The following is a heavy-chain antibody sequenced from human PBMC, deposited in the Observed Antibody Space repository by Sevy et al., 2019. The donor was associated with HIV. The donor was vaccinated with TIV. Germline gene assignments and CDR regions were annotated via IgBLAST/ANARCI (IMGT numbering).Heavy chain of an antibody. CDR3: ARHCSSTTCSHXXDX. Sequence: SETLSLTCAVYGGSFSGYYWSWIRQPPGKGLEWIGEINHSGSTNYNPSLKSRVTISVDTSKNQFSLKLSSVTTADTAVYYCARHCSSTTCSHXXDXXXQGTMVTVSS. V-gene: IGHV4-34*01. CDR1: GGSFSGYY. CDR2: INHSGST. J-gene: IGHJ3*02. D-gene: IGHD2-2*01.